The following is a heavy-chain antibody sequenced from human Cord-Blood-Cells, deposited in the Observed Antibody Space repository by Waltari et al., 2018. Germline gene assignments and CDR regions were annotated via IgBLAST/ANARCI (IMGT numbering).Heavy chain of an antibody. CDR3: ARGYCSSTSCNWFDP. CDR1: GGSFSGYY. D-gene: IGHD2-2*01. Sequence: QVQLQQWGAGLLKPSETLYLTCAVYGGSFSGYYWSWIRQPQGKGLDWIGEINHSGSTNYNPSLKSRVTISVDTSKNQFSLKLSSVTAADTAVYYCARGYCSSTSCNWFDPWGQGTLVTVSS. CDR2: INHSGST. V-gene: IGHV4-34*01. J-gene: IGHJ5*02.